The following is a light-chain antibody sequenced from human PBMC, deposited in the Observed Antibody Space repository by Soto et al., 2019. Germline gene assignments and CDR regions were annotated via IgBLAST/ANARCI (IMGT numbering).Light chain of an antibody. CDR1: QGISKY. V-gene: IGKV1-17*03. CDR3: LQHTSYPWT. Sequence: DIQMTQSPSAKSASVGDRVTITCRASQGISKYLAWFQQKPGKVPKRLIYAASSLQSVVPAKFSGSGSGTEFTLTISRLQPEDFGIYSCLQHTSYPWTFGQGTKVEIK. CDR2: AAS. J-gene: IGKJ1*01.